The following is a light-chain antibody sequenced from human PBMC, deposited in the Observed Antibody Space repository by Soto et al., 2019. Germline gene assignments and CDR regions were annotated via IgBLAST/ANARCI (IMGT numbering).Light chain of an antibody. V-gene: IGKV1-33*01. CDR2: DAS. CDR1: QDISNY. CDR3: QQYDNPKIN. Sequence: DIQMTQSPSSLSASVGDRVTITCQASQDISNYLNWYQQKPGKAPKLLIYDASNLETGVPSRFSGSGSGTDFTFTISSLQPEDIATYYCQQYDNPKINFGQGTRLEIK. J-gene: IGKJ5*01.